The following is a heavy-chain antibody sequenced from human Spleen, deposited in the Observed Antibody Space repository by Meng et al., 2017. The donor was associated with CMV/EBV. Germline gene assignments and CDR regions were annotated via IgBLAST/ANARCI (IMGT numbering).Heavy chain of an antibody. D-gene: IGHD6-13*01. J-gene: IGHJ5*02. CDR1: GSPW. Sequence: GSPWRHWVRRARGKGLVWVSRINYDDSSTSDADAVKGRFTISRDNAKTALYLQMNSLGAEDTAVYYGASDGGSSCYEVASPGNWLDPWGQGTLVTVSS. V-gene: IGHV3-74*01. CDR2: INYDDSST. CDR3: ASDGGSSCYEVASPGNWLDP.